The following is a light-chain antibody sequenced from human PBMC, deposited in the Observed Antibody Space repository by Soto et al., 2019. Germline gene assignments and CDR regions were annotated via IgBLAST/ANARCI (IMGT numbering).Light chain of an antibody. CDR1: SSDVGGYNY. J-gene: IGLJ1*01. Sequence: QSVLTQPASVSGSPGQSITISCTGTSSDVGGYNYVSWYQQHPGKAPKLMIYEVSNRPLGVSNRFSGSKSGNTASLTISGLQAEDEADYYCTSYTSSSTLDVFGTGTTVTVL. CDR2: EVS. CDR3: TSYTSSSTLDV. V-gene: IGLV2-14*03.